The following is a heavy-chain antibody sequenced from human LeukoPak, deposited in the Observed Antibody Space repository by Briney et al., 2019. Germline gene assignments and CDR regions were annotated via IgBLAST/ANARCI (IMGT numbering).Heavy chain of an antibody. CDR2: ISASGSAT. CDR1: GFIFSNYG. CDR3: AKDGGLWVSAHWGDS. J-gene: IGHJ4*02. Sequence: GGSLRLSCAASGFIFSNYGMNWVRQAPGKGLEWVAAISASGSATSYADSVRGRFTISRDNSKSTTYLQMNSLRAEDTAVYYCAKDGGLWVSAHWGDSWGRGTLVTVSS. D-gene: IGHD7-27*01. V-gene: IGHV3-23*01.